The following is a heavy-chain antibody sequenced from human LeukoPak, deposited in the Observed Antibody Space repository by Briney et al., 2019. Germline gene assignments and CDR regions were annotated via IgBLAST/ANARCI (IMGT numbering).Heavy chain of an antibody. D-gene: IGHD6-6*01. CDR3: ARDGAFIAAPSWFDP. J-gene: IGHJ5*02. V-gene: IGHV3-74*01. CDR1: GFTFNSYW. Sequence: GGSLRLSCAASGFTFNSYWMHWVRQAPGKGLVWVSRINTDGSTTTYADPVKGRFTISRDNAKNSLYLQMNSLRAEDTAVYYCARDGAFIAAPSWFDPWGQGTLVTVSS. CDR2: INTDGSTT.